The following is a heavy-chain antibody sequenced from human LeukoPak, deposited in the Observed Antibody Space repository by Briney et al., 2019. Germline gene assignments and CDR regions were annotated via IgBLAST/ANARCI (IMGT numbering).Heavy chain of an antibody. CDR2: MKGGGKT. CDR1: GLSLSNFA. D-gene: IGHD3-3*01. V-gene: IGHV3-23*01. Sequence: GGSVSRPCAASGLSLSNFAMRGVRTAPARGPVWLSSMKGGGKTVYADSVKRRFTLSRDDSRNPAYLHLNKRRVEDTAIYYRARAIWISTADAVCWGQRTQGTVSS. CDR3: ARAIWISTADAVC. J-gene: IGHJ4*02.